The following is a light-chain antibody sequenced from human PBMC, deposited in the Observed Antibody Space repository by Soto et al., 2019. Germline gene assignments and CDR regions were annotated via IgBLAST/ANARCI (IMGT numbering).Light chain of an antibody. CDR1: QSISTW. V-gene: IGKV1-5*01. J-gene: IGKJ1*01. Sequence: DIQMTQSPSTLSASVGDRVTITCRASQSISTWLAWYQQKPGKAPKLLIYDASTVQSGVPSRFSGSGSATEFTLTISSLQAEDVANYYCQQYSTYSWTFGQGTKVDIK. CDR2: DAS. CDR3: QQYSTYSWT.